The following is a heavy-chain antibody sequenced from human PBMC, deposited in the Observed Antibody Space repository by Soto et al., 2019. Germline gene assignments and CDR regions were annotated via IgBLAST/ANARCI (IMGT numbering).Heavy chain of an antibody. J-gene: IGHJ6*02. CDR3: ARAISTTRYYYYYCMDV. CDR2: INPSGGIT. Sequence: ASVKVSCKASGYTLTSYYLHWVRQAPGQGPEWMGIINPSGGITNDAQKFQDRVTMTSDTSTSTVYMELSSLRSEDTAAYYCARAISTTRYYYYYCMDVWAQGTTVTVSS. CDR1: GYTLTSYY. D-gene: IGHD2-2*01. V-gene: IGHV1-46*01.